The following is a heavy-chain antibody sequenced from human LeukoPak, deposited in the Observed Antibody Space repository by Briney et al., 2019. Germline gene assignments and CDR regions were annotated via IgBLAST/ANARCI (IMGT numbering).Heavy chain of an antibody. J-gene: IGHJ5*02. CDR1: GGSISSSSYY. D-gene: IGHD3-9*01. Sequence: SETLSLTCTVSGGSISSSSYYWGWIRQPPGKGLEWNGSIYYSGSTYYNPSPKSRVTISVDTSKNQFSLKLNSVTAADTAVYYCARLTGYSSESWFDPWGQGTLVTVSS. V-gene: IGHV4-39*07. CDR2: IYYSGST. CDR3: ARLTGYSSESWFDP.